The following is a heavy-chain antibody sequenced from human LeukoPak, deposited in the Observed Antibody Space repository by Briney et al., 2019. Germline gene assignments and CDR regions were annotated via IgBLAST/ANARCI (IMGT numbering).Heavy chain of an antibody. D-gene: IGHD2-8*02. CDR3: VRDLVGCADRCFPY. Sequence: GGSLRLSCAASGFTFSTHWMTWVRQAPGKGLEWVAGIWPDGSGKYYVDSVKGRFTISRDNAKNSLYLQMNSLRGEDTAVYYCVRDLVGCADRCFPYWGQGTLVTVSS. V-gene: IGHV3-7*01. CDR1: GFTFSTHW. CDR2: IWPDGSGK. J-gene: IGHJ4*02.